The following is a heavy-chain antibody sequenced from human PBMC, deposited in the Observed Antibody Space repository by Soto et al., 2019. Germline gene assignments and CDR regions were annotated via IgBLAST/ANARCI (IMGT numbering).Heavy chain of an antibody. V-gene: IGHV1-18*04. CDR2: ISAYNGNT. D-gene: IGHD3-10*01. CDR1: GYTFTSYG. Sequence: GASVKVSCKASGYTFTSYGISWVRQAPGQGLEWMGWISAYNGNTNYAQKLQGRVTMTKDTSTSTAYMELRSLRSDDTAAYYCASNFYGGEYYYYYCGDVWGQGTTVTVSS. J-gene: IGHJ6*02. CDR3: ASNFYGGEYYYYYCGDV.